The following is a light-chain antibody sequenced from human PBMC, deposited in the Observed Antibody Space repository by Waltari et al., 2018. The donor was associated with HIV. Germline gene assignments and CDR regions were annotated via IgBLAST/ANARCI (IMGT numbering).Light chain of an antibody. V-gene: IGKV3-11*01. Sequence: VLTQSPATLSLTPGERDTLSCRASQSVSSYLAWYQQKPGQSPRLLIYDASKRATGVPVRFSGSGSGTDFTLTISSLEPEDFAVYYCLQRSDFPLTFGGGTRVDMK. CDR2: DAS. CDR3: LQRSDFPLT. CDR1: QSVSSY. J-gene: IGKJ4*01.